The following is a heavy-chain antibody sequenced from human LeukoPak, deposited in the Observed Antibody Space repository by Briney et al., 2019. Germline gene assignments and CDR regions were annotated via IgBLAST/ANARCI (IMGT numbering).Heavy chain of an antibody. Sequence: PGGSLRLSCAASGFTFSSYWMHWVRQAPGKGLVWVSRINSDGSSTYYADSVKGRFTISRDNSKNTLYLQMNSLRAEDTAVYYCAKGGYSIAAYYYYYYMDVWGKGTTVTVSS. CDR2: INSDGSST. D-gene: IGHD6-25*01. J-gene: IGHJ6*03. V-gene: IGHV3-74*01. CDR1: GFTFSSYW. CDR3: AKGGYSIAAYYYYYYMDV.